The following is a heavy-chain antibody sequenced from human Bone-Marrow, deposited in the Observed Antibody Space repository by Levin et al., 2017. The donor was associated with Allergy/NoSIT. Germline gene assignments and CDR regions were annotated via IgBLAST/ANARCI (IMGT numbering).Heavy chain of an antibody. CDR2: IRPDNDIR. J-gene: IGHJ4*02. V-gene: IGHV3-48*04. Sequence: PGESLKISCAASGFTFSSYSMNWVRQAPGRGLEWISYIRPDNDIRSYADSVKGRFTISRDNAKNSLYLQMNSLRAADTAVYYCARDYSWSSDSWGQGTLVTVSS. D-gene: IGHD2-8*02. CDR3: ARDYSWSSDS. CDR1: GFTFSSYS.